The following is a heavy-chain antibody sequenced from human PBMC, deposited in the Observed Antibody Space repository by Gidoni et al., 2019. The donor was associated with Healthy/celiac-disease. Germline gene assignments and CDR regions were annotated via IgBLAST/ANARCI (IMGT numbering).Heavy chain of an antibody. CDR2: IWYDGSNK. D-gene: IGHD6-19*01. CDR1: GFTFGSYG. CDR3: ARRYSSGWPYYYYYGMDV. Sequence: QVQLVESGGGVVQPGRSLRLSCAAAGFTFGSYGLHWVRRAPGKGLEWVAVIWYDGSNKYYADSVKGRFTISRDNSKNTLYLQMNSLRAEDTAVYYCARRYSSGWPYYYYYGMDVWGQGTTVTVSS. V-gene: IGHV3-33*01. J-gene: IGHJ6*02.